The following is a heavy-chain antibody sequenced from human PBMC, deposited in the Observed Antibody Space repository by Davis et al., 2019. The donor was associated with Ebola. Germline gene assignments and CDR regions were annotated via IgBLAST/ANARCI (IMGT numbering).Heavy chain of an antibody. D-gene: IGHD4-17*01. CDR2: ISYDGSNK. CDR3: AKGGTTVTTRWGWGY. J-gene: IGHJ4*02. CDR1: GFTFSGYG. Sequence: GESLKISCATSGFTFSGYGMHWVRQAPGKGLEWVTAISYDGSNKYYRDSVKGRFTVSRDNSKNTLYLQMNSLRAEDTAVYYCAKGGTTVTTRWGWGYWGQGTLVTVSS. V-gene: IGHV3-33*06.